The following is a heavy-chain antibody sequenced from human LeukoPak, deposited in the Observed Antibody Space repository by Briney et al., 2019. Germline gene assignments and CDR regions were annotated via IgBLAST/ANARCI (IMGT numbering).Heavy chain of an antibody. D-gene: IGHD3-22*01. CDR1: GYIFTGYY. CDR3: ARGDYYDTSSLSYGMDV. CDR2: INPNSGST. V-gene: IGHV1-2*02. Sequence: ASVKVSCKASGYIFTGYYMHWVRQAPGQGLEWMGWINPNSGSTNYAQKFQGRVTMTRDTSINTAYMELNRLRSDDTAVYYCARGDYYDTSSLSYGMDVWGQGTTVTVSS. J-gene: IGHJ6*02.